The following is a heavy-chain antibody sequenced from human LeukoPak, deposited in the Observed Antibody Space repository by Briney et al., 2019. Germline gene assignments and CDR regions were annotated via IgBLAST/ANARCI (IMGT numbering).Heavy chain of an antibody. D-gene: IGHD6-6*01. J-gene: IGHJ6*02. CDR2: ISAYNGNT. Sequence: ASVKVSCKASGYTFTSHGISWVRQAPGQGLEWMGWISAYNGNTNYAQKLQGRVTMTTDTSTSTAYMELRSLRSDDTAVYYCARTSIAARPGYYYGMDVWGQGTTVTVSS. CDR3: ARTSIAARPGYYYGMDV. CDR1: GYTFTSHG. V-gene: IGHV1-18*01.